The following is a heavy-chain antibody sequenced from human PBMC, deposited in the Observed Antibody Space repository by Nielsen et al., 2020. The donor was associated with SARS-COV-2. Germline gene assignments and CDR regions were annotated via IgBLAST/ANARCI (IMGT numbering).Heavy chain of an antibody. D-gene: IGHD6-19*01. CDR3: ARESQSSGWYGY. CDR1: GGSFRGYY. V-gene: IGHV4-34*01. Sequence: SETLSLTFAVYGGSFRGYYWSWIRQPPGKGLEWIGEINHSGSTNYNPSLKSRVTLSVDTSKNQFSLKLSSVTAADTAVYYCARESQSSGWYGYWGQGTLVTVSS. J-gene: IGHJ4*02. CDR2: INHSGST.